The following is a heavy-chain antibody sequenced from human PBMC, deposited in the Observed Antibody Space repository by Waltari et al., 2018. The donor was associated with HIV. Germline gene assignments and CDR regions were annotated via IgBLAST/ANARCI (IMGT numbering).Heavy chain of an antibody. CDR1: GGSFSGYY. D-gene: IGHD6-13*01. V-gene: IGHV4-34*01. CDR3: AGIAAAGSYFDF. J-gene: IGHJ4*02. CDR2: VNHRGST. Sequence: QVQLQQWGAGLLKPSETLSLTCAVYGGSFSGYYWSWIRQPPGKGLEWIGEVNHRGSTNYTPSLKSRVTISVDTSKNQFSLKLSSVTAADTAVYYCAGIAAAGSYFDFWGQGTLVTVSS.